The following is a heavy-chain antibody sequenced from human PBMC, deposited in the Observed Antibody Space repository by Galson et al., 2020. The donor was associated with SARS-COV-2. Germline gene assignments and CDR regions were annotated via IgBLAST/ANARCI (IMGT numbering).Heavy chain of an antibody. D-gene: IGHD6-19*01. CDR2: INHSGGS. CDR3: ASYEGVAVAGMEYYY. Sequence: SETLSLTCGVYGGSFSGYYWSWIRQPPGKGLEWIGEINHSGGSNYNPSLQSRVTISADTSKNQFSLKLTSVTAADTALYYCASYEGVAVAGMEYYYWGPGTLVTVSS. V-gene: IGHV4-34*01. J-gene: IGHJ4*02. CDR1: GGSFSGYY.